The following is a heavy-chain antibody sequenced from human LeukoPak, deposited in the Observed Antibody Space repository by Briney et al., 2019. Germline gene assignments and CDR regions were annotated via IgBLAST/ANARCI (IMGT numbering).Heavy chain of an antibody. Sequence: SLRLSCAASGFTFDDYAMPWGRQAPGKGLEWVSGISWNSGSIGYADSVKGGFTISRDNAKNSLYLQMNSLRAEDTAVYYCAKRRILTGPLVYWGQGTLVTVSS. J-gene: IGHJ4*02. D-gene: IGHD3-9*01. V-gene: IGHV3-9*01. CDR3: AKRRILTGPLVY. CDR2: ISWNSGSI. CDR1: GFTFDDYA.